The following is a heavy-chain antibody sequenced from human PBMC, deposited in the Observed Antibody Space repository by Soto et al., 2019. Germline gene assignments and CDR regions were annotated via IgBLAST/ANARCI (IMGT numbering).Heavy chain of an antibody. D-gene: IGHD3-22*01. V-gene: IGHV4-31*03. J-gene: IGHJ3*02. CDR3: ARDADYYDTALRDAFDI. Sequence: QVQLQESGPGLVKPSQTLSLTCTVSGGSISSGGYYWSWIRQHPGKGLEWIGYIYYSGSTYYNPSLKSRVTISVDTSKNQFSLKLSSVTAADTAVYYCARDADYYDTALRDAFDIWGQGTMVTVSS. CDR2: IYYSGST. CDR1: GGSISSGGYY.